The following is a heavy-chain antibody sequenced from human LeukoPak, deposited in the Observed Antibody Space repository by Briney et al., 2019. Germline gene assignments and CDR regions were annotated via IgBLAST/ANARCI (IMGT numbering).Heavy chain of an antibody. V-gene: IGHV1-18*01. CDR2: ISAYNGNT. J-gene: IGHJ4*02. Sequence: GASVKVSCKASGYTFTSYGISWLLQAPGQGLEWMGWISAYNGNTNYAQKLQGRVTMTTDTSTSTAYMELRSLRSDDTAVHYCARWEYYYDSSGYYSWGQGTLVTVSS. D-gene: IGHD3-22*01. CDR1: GYTFTSYG. CDR3: ARWEYYYDSSGYYS.